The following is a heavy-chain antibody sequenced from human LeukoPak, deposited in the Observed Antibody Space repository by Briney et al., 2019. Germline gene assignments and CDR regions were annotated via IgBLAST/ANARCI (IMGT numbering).Heavy chain of an antibody. D-gene: IGHD6-13*01. Sequence: GESLKISCKGSGYSFTTYWIGWVRQMPGKGLEWMGIIYPGDSDTRYSPSFQGQVTISADKSISTAYLQWSSLKASDTAMYYCARLYTPYSSSWSRSPYYYYMDVWGKGTTVTVSS. J-gene: IGHJ6*03. V-gene: IGHV5-51*01. CDR1: GYSFTTYW. CDR3: ARLYTPYSSSWSRSPYYYYMDV. CDR2: IYPGDSDT.